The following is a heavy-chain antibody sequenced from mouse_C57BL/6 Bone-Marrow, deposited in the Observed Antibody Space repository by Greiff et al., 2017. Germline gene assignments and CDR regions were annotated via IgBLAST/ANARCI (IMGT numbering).Heavy chain of an antibody. Sequence: VQLQQSGAELVRPGASVKLSCTASGFNIKDDYMHWVKQRPEQGLEWIGWIDPENGDTEYASKFQGKATITADTSSNTAYLQLSSLTSEDTAFYYCTTYSAMDYWGQGTSVTVSS. CDR1: GFNIKDDY. J-gene: IGHJ4*01. V-gene: IGHV14-4*01. CDR3: TTYSAMDY. CDR2: IDPENGDT.